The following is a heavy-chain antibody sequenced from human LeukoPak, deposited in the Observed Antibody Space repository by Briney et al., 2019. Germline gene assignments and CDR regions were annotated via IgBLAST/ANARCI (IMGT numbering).Heavy chain of an antibody. D-gene: IGHD3-22*01. Sequence: ASVKVSCKASGYTFTGYYMHWVRQAPGQGLEWMGWINPNSGGTNYAQKFQGRVTMTRDTSISTAYMELSSLRSEDTAVYYCARNRGYYDSSGYYYPNDAFDIWGQGTMVTVSS. CDR3: ARNRGYYDSSGYYYPNDAFDI. CDR1: GYTFTGYY. V-gene: IGHV1-2*02. CDR2: INPNSGGT. J-gene: IGHJ3*02.